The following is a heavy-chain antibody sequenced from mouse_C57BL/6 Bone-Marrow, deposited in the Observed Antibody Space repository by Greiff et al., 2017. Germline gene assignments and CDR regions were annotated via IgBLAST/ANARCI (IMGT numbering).Heavy chain of an antibody. CDR2: IWRGGST. CDR1: GFSLTSYG. V-gene: IGHV2-5*01. J-gene: IGHJ1*03. CDR3: AIPWYFDV. Sequence: VKLQESGPGLVQPSQSLSITCTVSGFSLTSYGVHWVRQAPGKGLEWLGVIWRGGSTDYNAAFISRLSITKDNSKSQVFFKMNSLQADDTAIYYWAIPWYFDVWGTGTTVTVSS.